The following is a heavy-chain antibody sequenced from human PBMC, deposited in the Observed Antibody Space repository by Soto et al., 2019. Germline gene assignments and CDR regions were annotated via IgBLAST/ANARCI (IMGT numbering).Heavy chain of an antibody. CDR1: GYSFTSYA. CDR3: ARCHSVAIFGVVITPTYYYYGMDV. J-gene: IGHJ6*02. CDR2: INAGNGNT. V-gene: IGHV1-3*01. Sequence: ASVKVSCKASGYSFTSYAMHWVRQAPGQRLEWMGWINAGNGNTKYSQRFQGRVAMTRNTSVSTAYMELSSLRSEDTAVYYCARCHSVAIFGVVITPTYYYYGMDVWGLGTTVTVSS. D-gene: IGHD3-3*01.